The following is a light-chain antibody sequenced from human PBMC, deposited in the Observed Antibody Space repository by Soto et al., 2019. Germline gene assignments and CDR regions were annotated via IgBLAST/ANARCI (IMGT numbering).Light chain of an antibody. CDR1: NLGTDS. CDR3: QVWDSISNHVL. J-gene: IGLJ2*01. V-gene: IGLV3-21*04. CDR2: YDR. Sequence: SYVLTQPPSVSVAPGKTARLTCAGNNLGTDSVQWYQQKPGQAPILVIYYDRDRPSRIPERFSGSSSGNTATLTISRVEGGDEADYYCQVWDSISNHVLFGGGTKLTVL.